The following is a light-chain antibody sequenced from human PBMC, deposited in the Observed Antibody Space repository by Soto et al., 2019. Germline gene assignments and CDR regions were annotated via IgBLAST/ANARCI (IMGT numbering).Light chain of an antibody. V-gene: IGLV2-23*01. CDR2: EGS. CDR3: SSYAETTTLV. J-gene: IGLJ2*01. Sequence: QSVLTQPASVSGSPGQSITISCTGSSTDVGGYNLVSWYQQYPGKAPKLIIYEGSKRPSGVSNRFSGSKSGNTASLTISGLQAADEADYYCSSYAETTTLVFGGGTKVTVL. CDR1: STDVGGYNL.